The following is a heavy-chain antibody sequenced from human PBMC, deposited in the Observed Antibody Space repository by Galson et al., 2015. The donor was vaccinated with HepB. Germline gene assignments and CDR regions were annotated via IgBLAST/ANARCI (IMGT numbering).Heavy chain of an antibody. CDR2: VNSGGYAV. CDR3: ARGPGSFSY. Sequence: SLRLSCAASGFTFNISAMAWVRQVPGKGLEWVSSVNSGGYAVYADSLKGRFTISRGNAKNSVDLQMDSLRSEDTALYYCARGPGSFSYWGQGTLVTASS. J-gene: IGHJ4*02. D-gene: IGHD1-26*01. V-gene: IGHV3-48*03. CDR1: GFTFNISA.